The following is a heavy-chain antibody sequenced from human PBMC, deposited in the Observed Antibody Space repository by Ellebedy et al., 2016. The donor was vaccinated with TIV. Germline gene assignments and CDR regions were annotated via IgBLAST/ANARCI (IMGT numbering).Heavy chain of an antibody. CDR3: AKADLIYYPKSAFHV. CDR2: ISYDGVNN. V-gene: IGHV3-30*18. J-gene: IGHJ3*01. CDR1: GFSFSNYD. D-gene: IGHD2-2*02. Sequence: GGSLRLXCAASGFSFSNYDIHWVRQAPGKGLEWVALISYDGVNNYYGGSVEGRSTISRDNTKNTVYLQLNALRTEDTAIYYCAKADLIYYPKSAFHVWGQGTTVTVAS.